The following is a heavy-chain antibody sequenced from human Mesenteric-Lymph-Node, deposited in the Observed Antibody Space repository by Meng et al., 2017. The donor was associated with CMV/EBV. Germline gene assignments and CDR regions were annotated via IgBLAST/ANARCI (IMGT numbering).Heavy chain of an antibody. V-gene: IGHV5-51*01. D-gene: IGHD1-1*01. Sequence: GGSLRLSCQDSRYSFTNYWIAWVRQMPGKGLEWMGMIYPGDSDTRYSPSFQGQVTISADKSISTAYLQWSSLKASDTAMYYCARRENWKQFDYWGQGTPVTVSS. CDR2: IYPGDSDT. CDR3: ARRENWKQFDY. J-gene: IGHJ4*02. CDR1: RYSFTNYW.